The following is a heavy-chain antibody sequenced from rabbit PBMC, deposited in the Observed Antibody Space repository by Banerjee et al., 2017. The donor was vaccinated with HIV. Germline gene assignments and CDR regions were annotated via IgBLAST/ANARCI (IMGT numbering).Heavy chain of an antibody. CDR2: IDPVFGSA. CDR3: VRDGSYDDYGDYDL. Sequence: QLVESGGGLVQPGGSLKLSCKASGFDFSHYYMSWVRQAPGKGLEWIGYIDPVFGSAYYATWVNGRFTISSHNAQNTLYLQLNSLTAADTATYFCVRDGSYDDYGDYDLWGPGTLVTVS. D-gene: IGHD2-1*01. V-gene: IGHV1S7*01. CDR1: GFDFSHYY. J-gene: IGHJ4*01.